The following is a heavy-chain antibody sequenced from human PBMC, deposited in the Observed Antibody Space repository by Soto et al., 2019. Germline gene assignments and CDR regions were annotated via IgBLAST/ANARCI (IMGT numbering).Heavy chain of an antibody. D-gene: IGHD6-19*01. V-gene: IGHV1-8*01. J-gene: IGHJ4*02. CDR1: GYTFTSYD. Sequence: SVKVSCKASGYTFTSYDINWVRQATGQGLEWMGWMNPNSGKTGYARKFQGRVTMTSDTSISAASMELSRLRTDDTAVYSCARDRGSGWYDNFGYWGQGTLVTVS. CDR3: ARDRGSGWYDNFGY. CDR2: MNPNSGKT.